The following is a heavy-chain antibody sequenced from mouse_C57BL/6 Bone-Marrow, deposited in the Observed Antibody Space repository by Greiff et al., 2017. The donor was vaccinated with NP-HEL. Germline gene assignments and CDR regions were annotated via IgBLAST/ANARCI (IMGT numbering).Heavy chain of an antibody. CDR2: ISYDGSN. CDR3: ARVIENPFLYAMDY. J-gene: IGHJ4*01. Sequence: EVQLVESGPGLVKPSQSLSLTCSVTGYSITSGYYWNWIRQFPGNKLEWMGYISYDGSNNYNPSLKNRISITRDTSKNQFFLKLNSVTTEDTATYYCARVIENPFLYAMDYWGQGTSVTVSS. CDR1: GYSITSGYY. V-gene: IGHV3-6*01.